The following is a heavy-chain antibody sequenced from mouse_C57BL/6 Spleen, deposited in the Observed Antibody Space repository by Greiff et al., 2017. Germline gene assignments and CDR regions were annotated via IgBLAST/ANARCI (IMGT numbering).Heavy chain of an antibody. CDR3: ARSSFDY. CDR2: ISSGSSTL. CDR1: GFTFSDYG. V-gene: IGHV5-17*01. Sequence: EVQGVESGGGLVKPGGSLKLSCAASGFTFSDYGMHWVRQAPEKGLEWVAYISSGSSTLYYADTVKGRFTISRDNAKNTLFMQMTSLRSEDTAMYYCARSSFDYWGQGTTLTVSS. J-gene: IGHJ2*01. D-gene: IGHD1-3*01.